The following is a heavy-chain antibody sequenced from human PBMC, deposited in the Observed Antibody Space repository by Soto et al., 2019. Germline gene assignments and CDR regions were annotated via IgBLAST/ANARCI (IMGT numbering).Heavy chain of an antibody. Sequence: EVQLVDSGGGLVQPGGSLRLSCAASGFIFSNYVMSWVRQAPGKGLEWVSAISDSGGTSYYADSVKGRFTISRDKSKNTLYLQMNSLRAEDTAIYYCAKRPRALLTFDYWGQGTLVTVSS. J-gene: IGHJ4*02. CDR2: ISDSGGTS. D-gene: IGHD1-26*01. CDR3: AKRPRALLTFDY. V-gene: IGHV3-23*04. CDR1: GFIFSNYV.